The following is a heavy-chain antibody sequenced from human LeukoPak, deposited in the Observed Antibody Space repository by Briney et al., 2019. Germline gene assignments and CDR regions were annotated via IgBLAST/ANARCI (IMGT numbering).Heavy chain of an antibody. J-gene: IGHJ4*02. Sequence: PSETLSLTCAVYGGSFSGYYWSWIRQPPGKGLEWIGEINHSGSTNYNPSLKSRVTISVDTSKNQFSLKMSSVTAADTAVYYCARVGDTAMAPSAWWGQGSLVTVSS. V-gene: IGHV4-34*01. CDR1: GGSFSGYY. CDR2: INHSGST. D-gene: IGHD5-18*01. CDR3: ARVGDTAMAPSAW.